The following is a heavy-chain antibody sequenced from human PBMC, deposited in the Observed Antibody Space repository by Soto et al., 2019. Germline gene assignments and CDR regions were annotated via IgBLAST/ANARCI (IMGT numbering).Heavy chain of an antibody. D-gene: IGHD1-1*01. CDR1: GYTFTSYG. CDR2: ISAHNGNT. J-gene: IGHJ4*02. Sequence: QVHLVQSGAEVKKPGASVKVSCKGSGYTFTSYGITWVRQAPGQGLEWMGWISAHNGNTNYGQKLQGRVTVTRDTSTSTAYMELRSLRSDDTAVYYSARGRYGDYWGQGALVTVSS. CDR3: ARGRYGDY. V-gene: IGHV1-18*01.